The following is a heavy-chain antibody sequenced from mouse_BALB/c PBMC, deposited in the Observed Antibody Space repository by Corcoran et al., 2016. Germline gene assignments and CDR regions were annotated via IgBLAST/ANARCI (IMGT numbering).Heavy chain of an antibody. D-gene: IGHD3-3*01. J-gene: IGHJ4*01. CDR2: INTYTGEP. V-gene: IGHV9-1*02. CDR1: GYTFTNYG. CDR3: ARGTRDYYAMDY. Sequence: QIQLVQPGPELKKPGETVKISCKASGYTFTNYGMNWVKQAPGEGLKWMGWINTYTGEPTYADDFKGRFAFSLETSASTAYLQINNLKNEDMATYFCARGTRDYYAMDYWGQGTSVTVSS.